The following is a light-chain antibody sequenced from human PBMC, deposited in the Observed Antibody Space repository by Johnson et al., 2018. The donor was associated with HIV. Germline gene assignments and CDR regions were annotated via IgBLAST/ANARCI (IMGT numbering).Light chain of an antibody. J-gene: IGLJ1*01. V-gene: IGLV1-51*01. CDR1: SSNIGNNY. CDR3: GTWASRLSAS. Sequence: QPVLTQPPSVSAAPGQKVTISCSGSSSNIGNNYVSWYQQLPGTAPKLLIYDNNKRPSGIPDRFSGSKSGTSATLGITGLQTGDEADYYCGTWASRLSASFGTGTKVTVL. CDR2: DNN.